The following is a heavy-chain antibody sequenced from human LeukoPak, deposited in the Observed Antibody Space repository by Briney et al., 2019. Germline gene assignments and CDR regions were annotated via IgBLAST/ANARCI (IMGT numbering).Heavy chain of an antibody. J-gene: IGHJ4*02. D-gene: IGHD3-22*01. CDR3: ARHSDSSGYYGFDY. CDR2: IYYSGTT. Sequence: SETLSLTCTVSGGSISSYYWSWIRQPPGKGLEWIGYIYYSGTTNYNPSLKSRVTISVNTSKNHFALKLSPVTAADPAVYYCARHSDSSGYYGFDYWGQGALVTVSS. CDR1: GGSISSYY. V-gene: IGHV4-59*08.